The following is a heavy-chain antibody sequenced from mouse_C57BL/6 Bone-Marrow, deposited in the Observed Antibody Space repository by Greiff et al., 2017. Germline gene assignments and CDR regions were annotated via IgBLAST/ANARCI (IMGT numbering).Heavy chain of an antibody. V-gene: IGHV1-19*01. Sequence: EVQLQQSGPVLVKPGASVKMSCKASGYTFTDYYMNWVKQSHGKSLEWIGVINPYNGGTSYNQKFKGKATLTVDKSSSTAYMELNSLTSEDSAVYYCARRRSTVVAPDAMDYWGQGTSVTVSS. CDR1: GYTFTDYY. J-gene: IGHJ4*01. D-gene: IGHD1-1*01. CDR2: INPYNGGT. CDR3: ARRRSTVVAPDAMDY.